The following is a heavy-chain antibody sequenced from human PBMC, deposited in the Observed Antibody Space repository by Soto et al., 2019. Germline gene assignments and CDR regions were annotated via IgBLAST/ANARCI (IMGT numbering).Heavy chain of an antibody. CDR3: ARCYCSVGSCYTCWHFDL. Sequence: QVQLEQSGAEVKKPGASVRVSCKASGYSFNDYGMSWLRQAPGQGLEWMGWIGPYEGVTNHAQTFQGRVTMTVDTATTTADMELRSLRSDDTAIYYCARCYCSVGSCYTCWHFDLWGPGPLVTV. V-gene: IGHV1-18*01. D-gene: IGHD2-15*01. CDR2: IGPYEGVT. CDR1: GYSFNDYG. J-gene: IGHJ2*01.